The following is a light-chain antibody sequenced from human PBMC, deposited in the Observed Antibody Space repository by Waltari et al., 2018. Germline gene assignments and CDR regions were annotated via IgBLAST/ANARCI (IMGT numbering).Light chain of an antibody. V-gene: IGLV1-47*01. J-gene: IGLJ3*02. Sequence: QSVLTPPPSASGTPGQRVTIPCSGGRPNIGNNSVFWYQQLPGTAPKLLLYRIYQQPSEVPDRFSGAKSGASASLAISGLRSEDEADYYCAAWDDSLSGWVFGGGTKLTVL. CDR3: AAWDDSLSGWV. CDR2: RIY. CDR1: RPNIGNNS.